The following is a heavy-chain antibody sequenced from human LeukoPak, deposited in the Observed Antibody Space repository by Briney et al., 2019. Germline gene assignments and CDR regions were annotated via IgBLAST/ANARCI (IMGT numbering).Heavy chain of an antibody. D-gene: IGHD1/OR15-1a*01. V-gene: IGHV3-21*01. J-gene: IGHJ4*02. CDR3: VRVEQGGAKGAY. CDR1: GFIFSTYN. CDR2: ISGSSSFI. Sequence: KSGGSLRLSRAASGFIFSTYNMNWVRQAPGKGLEWLSSISGSSSFIYYADSVKGRFTISRDNTKKSLDLQMSSLRPEDTAVYYCVRVEQGGAKGAYWGQGTLVTVSS.